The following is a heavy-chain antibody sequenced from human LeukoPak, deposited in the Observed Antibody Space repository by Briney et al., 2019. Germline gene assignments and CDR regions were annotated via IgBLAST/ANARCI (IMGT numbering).Heavy chain of an antibody. CDR2: IYSGGST. CDR1: GFTFSSNY. D-gene: IGHD3-10*01. V-gene: IGHV3-53*01. J-gene: IGHJ6*03. Sequence: GGSLRLSCAASGFTFSSNYMSWVRQAPGKGLEWVSVIYSGGSTYYSDSVKGRFTISRDNSKNTLYLQMNSLRAEDTAVYYCASGSGSYRTPYYYMDVWGTGTTVTVSS. CDR3: ASGSGSYRTPYYYMDV.